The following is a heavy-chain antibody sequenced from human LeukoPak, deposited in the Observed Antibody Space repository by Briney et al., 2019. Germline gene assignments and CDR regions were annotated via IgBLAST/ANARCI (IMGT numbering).Heavy chain of an antibody. CDR3: SRSLDY. Sequence: GGSLRLSCVASGFPFSGYWMDLVRQAPGKGMEWVANINQDRTNQYYAASVKGRFSISRDNAKNSLYLQMNSLRAEDTAVYYCSRSLDYLGQGALVTVSS. J-gene: IGHJ4*02. CDR1: GFPFSGYW. CDR2: INQDRTNQ. V-gene: IGHV3-7*01.